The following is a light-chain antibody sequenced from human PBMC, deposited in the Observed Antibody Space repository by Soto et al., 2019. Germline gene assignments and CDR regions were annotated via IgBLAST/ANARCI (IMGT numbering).Light chain of an antibody. CDR3: QQYGGSLPYT. V-gene: IGKV3-20*01. J-gene: IGKJ2*01. CDR2: GAS. Sequence: EIVLTQSPGTLSLSPEERATLSCRASQSVNNGYLAWYQQKPGQAPRLLIYGASARATGIPDRFSGSGSGTDFNLTISRLEPEDFAVFYCQQYGGSLPYTFGQGTKLEIK. CDR1: QSVNNGY.